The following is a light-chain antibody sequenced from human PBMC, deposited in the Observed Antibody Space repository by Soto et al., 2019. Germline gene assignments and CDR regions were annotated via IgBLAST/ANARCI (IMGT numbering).Light chain of an antibody. CDR1: QSVSSSY. J-gene: IGKJ1*01. CDR3: QQYGSSGR. Sequence: EIVLTQSPGTLSLSPGERATLSCRASQSVSSSYLAWYQQKPGQAPRLLIYGASTTATGIPARFSGSGSGTDFTLTISRLEPEDFAVYYCQQYGSSGRFGQGTKVDIK. CDR2: GAS. V-gene: IGKV3-20*01.